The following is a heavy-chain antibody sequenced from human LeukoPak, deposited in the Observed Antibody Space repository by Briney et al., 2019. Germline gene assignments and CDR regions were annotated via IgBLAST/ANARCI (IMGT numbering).Heavy chain of an antibody. Sequence: QPGGSLRLSCAASGFTFSTYAMTWVRQAPGKGLEWVSTITSVLTTYYPDSVRGRFTISRDKSKSTVYLRMYSLRDEDTPLYYCAKDYPDLTPPTTTLGPFFDARGPGTLVTVS. D-gene: IGHD1-1*01. J-gene: IGHJ4*02. CDR3: AKDYPDLTPPTTTLGPFFDA. CDR1: GFTFSTYA. V-gene: IGHV3-23*01. CDR2: ITSVLTT.